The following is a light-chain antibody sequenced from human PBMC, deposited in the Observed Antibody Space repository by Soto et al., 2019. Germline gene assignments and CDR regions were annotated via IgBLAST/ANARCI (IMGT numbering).Light chain of an antibody. CDR1: SSDVGGYNY. CDR3: SSYTSSSTYAV. CDR2: DVS. J-gene: IGLJ7*01. Sequence: QSALTQPASVSGSPGQSITISCTGTSSDVGGYNYVSWYQQHPGKAPKLMIYDVSNRPSGVSKRFSGSKSGNTASLTISGLQAEDEADYYCSSYTSSSTYAVFGGGTQLTVL. V-gene: IGLV2-14*01.